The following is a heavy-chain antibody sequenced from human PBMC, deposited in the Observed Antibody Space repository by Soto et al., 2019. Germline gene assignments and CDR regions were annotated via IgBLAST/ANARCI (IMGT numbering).Heavy chain of an antibody. J-gene: IGHJ4*02. V-gene: IGHV3-53*01. CDR2: HYSGGST. D-gene: IGHD2-21*01. Sequence: GGSLRLSCAISGFSVSSNYLSWVRQAPGKGLEWVSVHYSGGSTYYADSVQGRFTISRDKSNNTLYLQMRRVRAEDTAVYFCAKDDFTDRGEDYFDHWGPGTLVTVS. CDR3: AKDDFTDRGEDYFDH. CDR1: GFSVSSNY.